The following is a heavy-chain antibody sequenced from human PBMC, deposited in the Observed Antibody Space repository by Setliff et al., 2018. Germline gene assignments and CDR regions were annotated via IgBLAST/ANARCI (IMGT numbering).Heavy chain of an antibody. CDR3: ARTLLLSPYYFDY. V-gene: IGHV4-39*01. Sequence: PSETLSLTCTVSGGSISSSSYYWGWIRQPPGKGLEWIGSFSESGSTYYSPSLKSRVTISVDTSKNQFSLKLSSVTAADTAVYYCARTLLLSPYYFDYWGQGTLVTVSS. CDR2: FSESGST. D-gene: IGHD2-21*01. J-gene: IGHJ4*02. CDR1: GGSISSSSYY.